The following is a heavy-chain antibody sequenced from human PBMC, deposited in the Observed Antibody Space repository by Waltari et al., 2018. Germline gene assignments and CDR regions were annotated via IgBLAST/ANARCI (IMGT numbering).Heavy chain of an antibody. V-gene: IGHV3-53*01. CDR3: ARSFRSICDFDY. Sequence: EVQLVESGGGLIQPGGSLRLSCAASGFIVSDNYMSWVRQAPGKGLEWVSLIYSGGYTIYADSVKGRFTISRDSSKNTLHLQMNSLRAEDTAVFYCARSFRSICDFDYWGQGTLVTVSS. CDR1: GFIVSDNY. J-gene: IGHJ4*02. D-gene: IGHD4-4*01. CDR2: IYSGGYT.